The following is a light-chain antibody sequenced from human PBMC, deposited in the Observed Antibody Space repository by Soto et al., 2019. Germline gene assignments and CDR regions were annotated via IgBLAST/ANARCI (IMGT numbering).Light chain of an antibody. CDR2: SDN. Sequence: QSVLTQPPSASGTPGQRVIISCSGSSSNIGSNSVIWYQQLPGTAPKLLIYSDNQRPSGVPARFSVSKSGTSASLAVSGLQSEDEAEYSCATWDDSLNGPVLGGVTKLTVL. J-gene: IGLJ3*02. CDR3: ATWDDSLNGPV. CDR1: SSNIGSNS. V-gene: IGLV1-44*01.